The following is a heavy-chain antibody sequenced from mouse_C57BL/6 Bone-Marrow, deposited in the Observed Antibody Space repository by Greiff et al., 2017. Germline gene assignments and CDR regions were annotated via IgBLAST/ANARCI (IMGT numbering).Heavy chain of an antibody. D-gene: IGHD1-1*01. CDR3: ARGGIYYYGSSWYFDV. J-gene: IGHJ1*03. CDR1: GYTFTSYW. CDR2: IYPGRGST. Sequence: VQLQQPGAELVKPGASVKMSCKASGYTFTSYWITWVKQRPGQGLEWIGDIYPGRGSTNYNEKFKSKATLTVDTSSSTAYMQLSSLTSEDSAVYYCARGGIYYYGSSWYFDVWGTGTTVTVSS. V-gene: IGHV1-55*01.